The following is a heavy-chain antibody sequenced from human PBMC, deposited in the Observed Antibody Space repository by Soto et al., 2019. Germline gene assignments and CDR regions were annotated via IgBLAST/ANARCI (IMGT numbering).Heavy chain of an antibody. CDR1: GGTFSSYT. J-gene: IGHJ6*03. V-gene: IGHV1-69*02. D-gene: IGHD4-4*01. CDR3: ASLVTTAYVRHYYYYYMDV. Sequence: ASVKVSCKASGGTFSSYTISWVRQAPGQGLEWMGRIIPILGIANYAQKFQGRVTITADKSTSTAYMELSSLRSEDTAVYYCASLVTTAYVRHYYYYYMDVWGKGTTVTVSS. CDR2: IIPILGIA.